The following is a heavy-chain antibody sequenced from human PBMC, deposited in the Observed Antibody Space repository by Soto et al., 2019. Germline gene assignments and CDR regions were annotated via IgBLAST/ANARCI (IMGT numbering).Heavy chain of an antibody. Sequence: QLQLQESGSGLVKPSQTLSLTCAVSGGSISSGGYSWSWIRQPPGKGLEWIGYIYHSGSTYYNPYLKSRHTISIDRSKNAIYLKLSSVPTPDTAVYYCSVSGYYHNSDMDFWGQGTTVTVSS. CDR1: GGSISSGGYS. D-gene: IGHD3-22*01. V-gene: IGHV4-30-2*01. J-gene: IGHJ6*02. CDR2: IYHSGST. CDR3: SVSGYYHNSDMDF.